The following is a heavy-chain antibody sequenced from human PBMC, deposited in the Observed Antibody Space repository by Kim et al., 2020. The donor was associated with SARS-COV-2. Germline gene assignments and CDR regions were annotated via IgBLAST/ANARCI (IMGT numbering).Heavy chain of an antibody. J-gene: IGHJ6*02. Sequence: WADSEKGRFTIARDNSKNTLYLQMSNLRAEDTAVYYCARQVSYYYGMDVWGQGTTVTVSS. V-gene: IGHV3-30*07. CDR3: ARQVSYYYGMDV.